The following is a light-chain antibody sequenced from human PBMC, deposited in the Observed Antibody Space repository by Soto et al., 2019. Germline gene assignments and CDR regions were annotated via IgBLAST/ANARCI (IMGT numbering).Light chain of an antibody. Sequence: DIQMTQSPSTLSGSVGDRVTITCRASQSISGWLAWYQQKPGKAPKVLIYGASNLQSGVPPRFSGSGSGTDFTLAISSLQPEDSATYYCLQDINYPWTFGQGTKVDIK. CDR3: LQDINYPWT. J-gene: IGKJ1*01. CDR1: QSISGW. V-gene: IGKV1-5*01. CDR2: GAS.